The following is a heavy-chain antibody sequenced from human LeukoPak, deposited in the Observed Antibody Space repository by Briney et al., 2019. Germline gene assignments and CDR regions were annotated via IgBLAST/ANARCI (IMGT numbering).Heavy chain of an antibody. V-gene: IGHV4-61*02. CDR2: IYTSGST. J-gene: IGHJ4*02. Sequence: PSQTLSLTCTVSGGSISSGSYYWSRIRQPAGKGLEWIGRIYTSGSTNYNPSLKSRVTISLDTSKNQFSLRLNSVTAADTAVYYCARDRDGYNFRFDYWGQGTLVTVSS. D-gene: IGHD5-24*01. CDR3: ARDRDGYNFRFDY. CDR1: GGSISSGSYY.